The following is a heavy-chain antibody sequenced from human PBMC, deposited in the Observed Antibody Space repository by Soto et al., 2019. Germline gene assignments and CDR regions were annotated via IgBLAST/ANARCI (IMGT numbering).Heavy chain of an antibody. CDR3: AIILYSYGYFYAFDI. CDR1: GFTFSSYA. V-gene: IGHV3-23*01. D-gene: IGHD5-18*01. J-gene: IGHJ3*02. CDR2: ISGSGGST. Sequence: SGGSLRLSCAASGFTFSSYAMSWVRQAPGKGLEWVSAISGSGGSTYYADSVKGRFTISRDNSKNTLYLQMNSLRAEDTAVYYCAIILYSYGYFYAFDIWGQGTMVTGSS.